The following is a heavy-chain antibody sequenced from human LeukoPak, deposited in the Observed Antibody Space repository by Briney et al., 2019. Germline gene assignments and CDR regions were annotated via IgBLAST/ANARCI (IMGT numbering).Heavy chain of an antibody. CDR3: ARAIRDGYNPRDCDY. V-gene: IGHV1-46*01. CDR2: INPSGGST. J-gene: IGHJ4*02. CDR1: GYTFTSYY. D-gene: IGHD5-24*01. Sequence: ASVKVSCKASGYTFTSYYMHWVRQAPGQGLEWMGIINPSGGSTSYPQKFQGRVTMTRDTSTSTVYMELSSLRSEDTAVYCCARAIRDGYNPRDCDYWGPGTLVTVSS.